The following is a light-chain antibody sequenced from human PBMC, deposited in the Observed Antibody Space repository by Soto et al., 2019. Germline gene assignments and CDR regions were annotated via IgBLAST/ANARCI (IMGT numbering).Light chain of an antibody. CDR2: DST. Sequence: QSALTQPPSASGTPGQRVTVSCSGTYSNIGINDVHWYRQLSGTAPQILIYDSTQRATGVPDRFSGSRSGTSASLVISGLQTEDEADYHCAEWDDSMNGPDFGGGTKVTVL. CDR3: AEWDDSMNGPD. V-gene: IGLV1-44*01. CDR1: YSNIGIND. J-gene: IGLJ2*01.